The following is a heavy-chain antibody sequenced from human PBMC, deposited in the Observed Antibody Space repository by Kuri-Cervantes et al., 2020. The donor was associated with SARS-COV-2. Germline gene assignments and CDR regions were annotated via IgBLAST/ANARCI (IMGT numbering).Heavy chain of an antibody. V-gene: IGHV3-7*03. J-gene: IGHJ4*02. CDR2: IKQDGSEK. CDR3: ARTMSGYSSGWYYFDY. D-gene: IGHD6-19*01. Sequence: GGSLRLSCAASGFTFSNAWMSWVRQAPGKGLEWVANIKQDGSEKYYVDSVKGRFTISRDNAKNSLYLQMNSLRAEDTAVYYCARTMSGYSSGWYYFDYWGQGTLVTVSS. CDR1: GFTFSNAW.